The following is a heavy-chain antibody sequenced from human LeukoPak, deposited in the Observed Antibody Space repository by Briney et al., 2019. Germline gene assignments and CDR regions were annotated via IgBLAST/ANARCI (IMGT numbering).Heavy chain of an antibody. V-gene: IGHV3-53*01. CDR2: LYSGGNT. CDR1: GFTVSSNY. D-gene: IGHD6-13*01. J-gene: IGHJ4*02. Sequence: GGSLRLSCVVSGFTVSSNYMSWVRQAPGKGLEWVSVLYSGGNTYHADSVKGRFTISRDNSKNTLYLQMNSLRAEDTAVYYCAREGASSSFGYWGQGALVTVSS. CDR3: AREGASSSFGY.